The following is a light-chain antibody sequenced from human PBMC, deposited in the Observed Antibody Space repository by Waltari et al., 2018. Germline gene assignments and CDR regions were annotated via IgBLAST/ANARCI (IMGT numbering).Light chain of an antibody. Sequence: ENVLTQSPVTLSLSPGESATLSCRASQSVSSYLAWYQQKPGQAPRQLIYDASNRASGIPARFSGGVSGTYFSLTISSLEPEDFAVYYCQQRDNWPPVGTFGPWTILEIK. CDR1: QSVSSY. V-gene: IGKV3-11*01. CDR2: DAS. J-gene: IGKJ3*01. CDR3: QQRDNWPPVGT.